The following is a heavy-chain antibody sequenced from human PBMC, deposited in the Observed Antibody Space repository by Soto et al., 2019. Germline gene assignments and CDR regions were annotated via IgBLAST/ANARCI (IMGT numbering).Heavy chain of an antibody. J-gene: IGHJ5*02. Sequence: ASVKVSCKASGYTVTSYGISWVRQAPGQGLEWMGWISAYNGNTNYAQKLQGRVTMTTDTSTSTAYMELRSLRSDDTAVYYCATDQGHSDISHGYWRIDNWFDPWGQGPLVTVSS. CDR2: ISAYNGNT. CDR3: ATDQGHSDISHGYWRIDNWFDP. V-gene: IGHV1-18*01. D-gene: IGHD3-9*01. CDR1: GYTVTSYG.